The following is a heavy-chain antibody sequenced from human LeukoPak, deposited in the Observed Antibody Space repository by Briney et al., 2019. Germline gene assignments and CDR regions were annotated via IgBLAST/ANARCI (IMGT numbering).Heavy chain of an antibody. CDR1: GFTFSSYW. V-gene: IGHV3-7*01. J-gene: IGHJ5*02. CDR3: ASLGYCSSTSCSPDWFDP. D-gene: IGHD2-2*01. CDR2: IKQDGSEK. Sequence: GGSLRLSCAASGFTFSSYWMSWVRQAPGKGLEWVANIKQDGSEKHYVDSVKGRFTISRDNAKNSLYLQMNSLRAEDTAVYYCASLGYCSSTSCSPDWFDPWGQGTLVTVSS.